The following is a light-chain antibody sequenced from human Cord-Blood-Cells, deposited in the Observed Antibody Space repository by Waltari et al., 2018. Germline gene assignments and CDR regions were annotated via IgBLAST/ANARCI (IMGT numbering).Light chain of an antibody. CDR1: RSDVGGYNY. CDR2: DVS. Sequence: QSALTQPASVSGSPGQPITIPCAGTRSDVGGYNYVSWYQQHPGKAPKLMIYDVSNRPSGVSNRFSGSKSGNTASLTISGLQAEDEADYYCSSYTSSSTRVFGGGTKLTVL. CDR3: SSYTSSSTRV. V-gene: IGLV2-14*03. J-gene: IGLJ3*02.